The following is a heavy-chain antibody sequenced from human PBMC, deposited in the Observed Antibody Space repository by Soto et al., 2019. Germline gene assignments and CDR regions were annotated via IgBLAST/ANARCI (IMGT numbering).Heavy chain of an antibody. CDR2: IIPFFKAI. CDR3: ARAGSYDSSGYKFDY. CDR1: GGTFSSHA. Sequence: SVKVSCKASGGTFSSHAINWVRQAPGQGLEWMGGIIPFFKAINYAQKFQGRVTITADDSTSTAYMDLSSLRSEDTAVYYCARAGSYDSSGYKFDYWGQGTLVTVSS. D-gene: IGHD3-22*01. J-gene: IGHJ4*02. V-gene: IGHV1-69*13.